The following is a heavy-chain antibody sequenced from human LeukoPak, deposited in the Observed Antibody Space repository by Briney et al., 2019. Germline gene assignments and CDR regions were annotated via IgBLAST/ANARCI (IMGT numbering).Heavy chain of an antibody. D-gene: IGHD1-7*01. CDR3: TRDHSNWNYAPDF. J-gene: IGHJ4*02. V-gene: IGHV1-18*01. CDR2: ISTSNDNT. CDR1: GYTFTRYG. Sequence: ASVKVSCKASGYTFTRYGISWVRQAPGQGLQWLGWISTSNDNTNYAQKFRDRVTMSTDTSTGTAYLDIRSLTSDDTAVYYCTRDHSNWNYAPDFWGQGTLVTVSS.